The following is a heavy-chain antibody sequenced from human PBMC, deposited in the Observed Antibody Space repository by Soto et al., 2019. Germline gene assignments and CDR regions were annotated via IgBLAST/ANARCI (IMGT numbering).Heavy chain of an antibody. J-gene: IGHJ3*02. CDR1: GFTFSSYW. CDR3: AGQGDYGDPDAFAI. V-gene: IGHV3-7*05. Sequence: GGSLRLSCAASGFTFSSYWMSWVRQAPGKGLESVANIKQDGSEKYYVDSVKGRSTISRDNAKNSLYLQMNSLRAEDTAVYYCAGQGDYGDPDAFAIWGQGTMVTVSS. CDR2: IKQDGSEK. D-gene: IGHD4-17*01.